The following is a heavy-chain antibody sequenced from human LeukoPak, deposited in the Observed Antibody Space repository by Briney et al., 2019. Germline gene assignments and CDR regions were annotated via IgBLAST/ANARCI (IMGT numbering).Heavy chain of an antibody. CDR3: AKGVVITTPNYYYGMDV. CDR1: GFTFSSYG. J-gene: IGHJ6*02. V-gene: IGHV3-30*18. CDR2: ISYDGSNK. Sequence: GGSLRLSCAASGFTFSSYGMHWVRQAPGKGLEWVAVISYDGSNKYYADSVKGRFTISRDNSKNTLYLQMNSLRAEDTAVYYCAKGVVITTPNYYYGMDVWGQGTTVTVSS. D-gene: IGHD3-22*01.